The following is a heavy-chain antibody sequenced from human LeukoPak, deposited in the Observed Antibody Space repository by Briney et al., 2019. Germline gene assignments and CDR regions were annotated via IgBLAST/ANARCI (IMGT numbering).Heavy chain of an antibody. J-gene: IGHJ4*02. CDR1: RGTFSSYA. CDR3: ARDGGNSGSYVDY. V-gene: IGHV1-69*05. Sequence: SVKVSCKASRGTFSSYAISWVRQAPGQGLEWMGRIIPIFGTANYAQKFQGRVTITTDESTSTAYMELSSLRSEDTAVYYCARDGGNSGSYVDYWGQGTLVTVSS. D-gene: IGHD1-26*01. CDR2: IIPIFGTA.